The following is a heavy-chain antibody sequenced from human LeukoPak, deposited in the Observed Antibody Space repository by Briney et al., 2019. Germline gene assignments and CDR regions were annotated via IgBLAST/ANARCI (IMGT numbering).Heavy chain of an antibody. D-gene: IGHD2-2*01. CDR2: IYNSGST. Sequence: SQTLSLTCTVSGGSISSGSYYWSWIRQPAGKGLEWIGRIYNSGSTNYNPSLKSRVTISVDTSKNQFSLKLSSVTAADTAVYYCAREAGGGYCSSSSCWDDAFDIWGRGTMVTVSS. V-gene: IGHV4-61*02. CDR1: GGSISSGSYY. J-gene: IGHJ3*02. CDR3: AREAGGGYCSSSSCWDDAFDI.